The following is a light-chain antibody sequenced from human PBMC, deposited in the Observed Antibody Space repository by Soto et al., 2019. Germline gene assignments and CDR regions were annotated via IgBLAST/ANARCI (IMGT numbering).Light chain of an antibody. V-gene: IGLV2-14*01. CDR3: SSYTTSSTRV. Sequence: QSALTQPASVSGSPGQSITISCTGTSSDVAGYKYVSWYQQHPGKAPKLMIYDVSDRPSGVSNRFSGSKSGNTASLTISGLQAEDEAHYYCSSYTTSSTRVFGGGTQLTVL. CDR1: SSDVAGYKY. J-gene: IGLJ3*02. CDR2: DVS.